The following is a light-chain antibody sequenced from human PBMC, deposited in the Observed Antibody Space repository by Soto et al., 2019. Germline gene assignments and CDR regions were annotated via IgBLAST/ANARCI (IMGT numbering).Light chain of an antibody. Sequence: EIVMMQSPAALSVSPGERATLSCRASQSVSSYLAWYHQKPGQAPRLLIYGASTRATGIPARFSGSGSGTEITLTINSLQSEDFAVYYCQQYNNWPRTFGQGTKVDI. CDR3: QQYNNWPRT. CDR2: GAS. J-gene: IGKJ1*01. CDR1: QSVSSY. V-gene: IGKV3-15*01.